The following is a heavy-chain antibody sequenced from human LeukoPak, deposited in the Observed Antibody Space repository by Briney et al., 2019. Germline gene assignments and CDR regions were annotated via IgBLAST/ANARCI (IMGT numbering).Heavy chain of an antibody. J-gene: IGHJ4*02. Sequence: PGGSLRLSCAGSGFIFSDCYMSWIRQAPGKGLEWVSYITSSSTTFYYTDSVKGRFTISRDNAKNSLYLQMNSLRAEDTAVYYCASTSYSSSWYSVYWGQGALVTVSS. CDR2: ITSSSTTF. V-gene: IGHV3-11*04. CDR3: ASTSYSSSWYSVY. D-gene: IGHD6-13*01. CDR1: GFIFSDCY.